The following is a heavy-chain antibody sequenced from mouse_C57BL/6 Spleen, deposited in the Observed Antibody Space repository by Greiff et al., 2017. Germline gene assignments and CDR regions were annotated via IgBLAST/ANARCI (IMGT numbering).Heavy chain of an antibody. D-gene: IGHD2-5*01. CDR2: IDPSDSET. CDR1: GYTFTSYW. Sequence: VQLQQPGAELVRPGSSVKLSCKASGYTFTSYWMHWVKQRPIQGLEWIGNIDPSDSETHYNQKFKDKATLTVDKSSSTAYMQLSSLTSEDSAVYYCARGAYYSNYGDYWGQGTTLTVSS. J-gene: IGHJ2*01. CDR3: ARGAYYSNYGDY. V-gene: IGHV1-52*01.